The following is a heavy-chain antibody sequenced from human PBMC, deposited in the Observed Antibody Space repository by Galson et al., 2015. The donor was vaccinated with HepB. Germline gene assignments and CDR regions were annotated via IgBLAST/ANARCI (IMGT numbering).Heavy chain of an antibody. J-gene: IGHJ3*02. D-gene: IGHD3-22*01. CDR2: ISGSGGST. CDR3: AARLVVILEALDI. CDR1: GFTFSSYA. Sequence: SLRLSCAASGFTFSSYAMSWVRQAPGKGLEWVSAISGSGGSTYYADSVKGRFTISRDNSKNTLYLQMNSLRAEDTAVYYCAARLVVILEALDIWGQGTMVTASS. V-gene: IGHV3-23*01.